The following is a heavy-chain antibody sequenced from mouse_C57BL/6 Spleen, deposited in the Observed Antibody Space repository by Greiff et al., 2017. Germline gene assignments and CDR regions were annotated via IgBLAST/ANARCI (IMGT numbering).Heavy chain of an antibody. Sequence: QVQLQQSGAELVMPGASVKLSCKASGYTFTSYWMHWVKQRPGQGLEWIGELDPSDSYTNYNQKFKGKSTLTVDKSSSTAYMQLSSLTSEDSAVYSGARHPAHHGSSYRYFDVWGTGTTVTVSS. V-gene: IGHV1-69*01. CDR1: GYTFTSYW. CDR3: ARHPAHHGSSYRYFDV. D-gene: IGHD1-1*01. J-gene: IGHJ1*03. CDR2: LDPSDSYT.